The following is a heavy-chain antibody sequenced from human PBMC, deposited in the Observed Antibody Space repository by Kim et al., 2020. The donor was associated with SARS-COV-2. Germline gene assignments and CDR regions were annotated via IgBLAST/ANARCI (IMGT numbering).Heavy chain of an antibody. CDR3: AKDLLYVPGRGYFDS. Sequence: AESVRGRLTRSRDNSKNTVYLQMDSLRVEDTAVYYCAKDLLYVPGRGYFDSWGQGVLVTVSS. D-gene: IGHD3-10*01. J-gene: IGHJ4*02. V-gene: IGHV3-23*01.